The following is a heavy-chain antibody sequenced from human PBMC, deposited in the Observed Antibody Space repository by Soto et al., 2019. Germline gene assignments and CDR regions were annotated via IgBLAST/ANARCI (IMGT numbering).Heavy chain of an antibody. CDR3: ARHLGEGYFDY. CDR1: GDSISSGTYF. Sequence: QLQLQESGPGLVKPSETLSLTCTVSGDSISSGTYFWGWVRQPPGKGLEWIGSIYHSGSTYYNPSLKSRVTISLDTSKNRCSLKLRSVTAADTAVYYCARHLGEGYFDYWGQGTLVTVSS. CDR2: IYHSGST. J-gene: IGHJ4*02. V-gene: IGHV4-39*01.